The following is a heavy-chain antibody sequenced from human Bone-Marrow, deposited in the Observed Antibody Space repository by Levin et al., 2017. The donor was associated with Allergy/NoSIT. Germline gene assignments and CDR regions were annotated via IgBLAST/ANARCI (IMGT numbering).Heavy chain of an antibody. D-gene: IGHD2-15*01. Sequence: GGSLRLSCGASGFRFDEYAMHWVRQVPGKGLEWVSGITWNSGDKGYADSVKGRFAISRDNANNSLYLQMDSLRTEDTAIYYCTAYCSGGSCSNVDYWGQGTLVIVSS. CDR2: ITWNSGDK. V-gene: IGHV3-9*01. J-gene: IGHJ4*02. CDR3: TAYCSGGSCSNVDY. CDR1: GFRFDEYA.